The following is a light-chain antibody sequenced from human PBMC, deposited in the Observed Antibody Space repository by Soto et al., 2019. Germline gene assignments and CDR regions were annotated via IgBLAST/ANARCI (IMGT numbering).Light chain of an antibody. Sequence: QSVLTQPASVSGSPGQSITISCTGSSSDVGGYNYVSWYQQHPGKAPKLMIYEVSNRPSGVSNRFSGSKAGNTASLPISGLPAEDEADYYCSSYTSSHTVFGGGTKVTVL. CDR3: SSYTSSHTV. CDR2: EVS. CDR1: SSDVGGYNY. J-gene: IGLJ2*01. V-gene: IGLV2-14*01.